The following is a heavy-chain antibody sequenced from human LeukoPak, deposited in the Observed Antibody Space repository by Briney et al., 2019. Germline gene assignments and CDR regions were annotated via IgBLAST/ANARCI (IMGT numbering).Heavy chain of an antibody. J-gene: IGHJ5*02. CDR3: ARDLCTSSSCPNTWIDP. CDR2: TYYRSKWYN. V-gene: IGHV6-1*01. D-gene: IGHD2-2*01. CDR1: GDSISSNSAA. Sequence: SQTLSLTCAISGDSISSNSAAWNWIRQSPSRGLEWLGGTYYRSKWYNNYAISVKSRITINPDTSKNQFSLQLNSVTPEDTAVYYCARDLCTSSSCPNTWIDPWGQGTLVTVSS.